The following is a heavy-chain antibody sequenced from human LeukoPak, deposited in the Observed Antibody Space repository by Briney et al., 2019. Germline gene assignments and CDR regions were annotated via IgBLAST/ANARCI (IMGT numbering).Heavy chain of an antibody. CDR1: GFTFSSYA. Sequence: PGGSLRLSCAASGFTFSSYAMSWVRQAPGKGLEWVSAISGSGGSTYYADSVKGRFTISRDNSKNSLYLQMNSLRAEDTAVYYCAKDLRELLWFGEPDRKDAFDMWGQGTIVSVFS. D-gene: IGHD3-10*01. J-gene: IGHJ3*02. CDR3: AKDLRELLWFGEPDRKDAFDM. V-gene: IGHV3-23*01. CDR2: ISGSGGST.